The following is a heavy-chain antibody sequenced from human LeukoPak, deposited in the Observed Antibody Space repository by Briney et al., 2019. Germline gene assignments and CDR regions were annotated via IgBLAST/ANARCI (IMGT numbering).Heavy chain of an antibody. CDR2: IYYSGST. CDR1: GGSISSYN. J-gene: IGHJ4*02. V-gene: IGHV4-59*12. D-gene: IGHD6-19*01. Sequence: KASETLSLTCTVSGGSISSYNWSWIRQPPGKGLEWIGYIYYSGSTNYNPSLKSRVTISVDTSKNQFSLKLSSVTAADTAVYYCARTTAPVAVAGDHFDYWGQGTLVTVSS. CDR3: ARTTAPVAVAGDHFDY.